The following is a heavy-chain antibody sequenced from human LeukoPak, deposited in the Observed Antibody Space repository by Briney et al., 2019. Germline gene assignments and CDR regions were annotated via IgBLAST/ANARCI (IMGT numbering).Heavy chain of an antibody. CDR2: IIPIFGAA. D-gene: IGHD6-19*01. J-gene: IGHJ4*02. Sequence: SVKVSCKASGGTFSSYAISWVRQAPGQGLEWMGRIIPIFGAANYAQKFQGRVTITTDESTSTAYMELSSLRSEDTAVYYCARDDGGWSHRGGYFDYWGQGTLVTVSS. V-gene: IGHV1-69*05. CDR1: GGTFSSYA. CDR3: ARDDGGWSHRGGYFDY.